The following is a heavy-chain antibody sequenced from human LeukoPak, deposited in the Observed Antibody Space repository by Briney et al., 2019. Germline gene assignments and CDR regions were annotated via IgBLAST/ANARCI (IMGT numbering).Heavy chain of an antibody. D-gene: IGHD6-6*01. CDR2: IKQDGSEK. CDR3: ARDGEDYSSYYFDY. V-gene: IGHV3-7*01. J-gene: IGHJ4*02. CDR1: GFTFSSYW. Sequence: PGGSLRLSCAASGFTFSSYWMSWVRQAPGKGLEWVANIKQDGSEKYYVDSVKGRFTISRDNAKNSLYLQMNSLRAEDTAVYYCARDGEDYSSYYFDYWGQGTLVTVSS.